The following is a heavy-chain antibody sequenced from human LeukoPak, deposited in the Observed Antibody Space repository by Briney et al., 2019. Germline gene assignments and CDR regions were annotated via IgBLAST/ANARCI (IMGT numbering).Heavy chain of an antibody. J-gene: IGHJ6*02. V-gene: IGHV3-11*01. CDR3: ARDASMVRGVLHYYYGMDV. CDR1: GFTFSDYY. CDR2: ISSSGSTI. Sequence: GGSLRLSCAASGFTFSDYYMSWIRQAPGKGLEWVSYISSSGSTIYYADSVKGRFTISRDNAKNSLYLQMNSLRAEDTAVYYCARDASMVRGVLHYYYGMDVWGQGTTVTVSS. D-gene: IGHD3-10*01.